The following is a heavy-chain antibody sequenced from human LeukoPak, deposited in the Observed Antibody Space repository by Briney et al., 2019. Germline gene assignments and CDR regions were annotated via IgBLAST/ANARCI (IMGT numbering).Heavy chain of an antibody. CDR2: IYSGGST. Sequence: GGSLRLSCAASGFIVSSSYMSWVRQAPGKGLEWVSLIYSGGSTYYSDSVKGRFTISRDNSKNTMFLQMNSLRDEDTAVYYCSRVIEARHFGYWGQGTLVTVSS. J-gene: IGHJ4*02. V-gene: IGHV3-66*01. CDR1: GFIVSSSY. D-gene: IGHD6-6*01. CDR3: SRVIEARHFGY.